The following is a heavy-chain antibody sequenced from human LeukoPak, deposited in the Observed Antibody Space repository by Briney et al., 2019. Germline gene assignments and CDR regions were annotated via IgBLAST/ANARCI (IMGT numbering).Heavy chain of an antibody. D-gene: IGHD2-2*01. Sequence: SETLPLTCNVSGVSVSDGRYYWTWIRQHPGKGLEWIGYKYYSGSAKYNPSLKSRLTISIDTSKNQFSLQLSSVTAADTATYYCATPYCSSISCLDVFNMWGQGTWVTVSS. J-gene: IGHJ3*02. CDR1: GVSVSDGRYY. CDR2: KYYSGSA. V-gene: IGHV4-31*03. CDR3: ATPYCSSISCLDVFNM.